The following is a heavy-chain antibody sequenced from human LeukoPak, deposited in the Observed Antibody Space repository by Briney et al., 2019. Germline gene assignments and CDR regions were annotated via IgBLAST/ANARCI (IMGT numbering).Heavy chain of an antibody. CDR3: ARDYKYDSSGYYFNSWYYFDY. Sequence: GGSLRLSCAASGFTFSSYWMSWVRQAPGKGLEWVANIKQDGSEKYYVDSVKGRFTISRDNAKNSLYLQMNSLRAEDTAVYYCARDYKYDSSGYYFNSWYYFDYWGQGTLVTVSS. CDR1: GFTFSSYW. J-gene: IGHJ4*02. V-gene: IGHV3-7*01. CDR2: IKQDGSEK. D-gene: IGHD3-22*01.